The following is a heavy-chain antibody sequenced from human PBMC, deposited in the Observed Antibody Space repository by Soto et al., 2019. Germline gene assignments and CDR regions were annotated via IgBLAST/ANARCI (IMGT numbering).Heavy chain of an antibody. CDR3: ARRTWGMDV. Sequence: QVQLQESGPGLVKPSGTLSLTCAVSSGSIDTTNWWSWVRQPPGKGLEWIGEIFHSGNTYYNPSLASRVTISVDTCKNQFSLNLRSVTAADTAVYYCARRTWGMDVWGQGTTVTVSS. V-gene: IGHV4-4*02. J-gene: IGHJ6*02. D-gene: IGHD2-8*01. CDR2: IFHSGNT. CDR1: SGSIDTTNW.